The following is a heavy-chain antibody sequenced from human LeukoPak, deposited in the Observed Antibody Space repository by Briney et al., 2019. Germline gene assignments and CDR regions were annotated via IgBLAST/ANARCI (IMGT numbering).Heavy chain of an antibody. J-gene: IGHJ6*03. Sequence: GASVKVSCKASGYTFTSYGISWVRQAPGQGLEWMGWISAYNGNTNYAQKLQGRVTMTTDTSTSTAYMELRSLRSDDTAVYYCARGMDNSSSWYGALTNYYYYYMDVWGKGTTVTVSS. CDR1: GYTFTSYG. CDR2: ISAYNGNT. D-gene: IGHD6-13*01. CDR3: ARGMDNSSSWYGALTNYYYYYMDV. V-gene: IGHV1-18*01.